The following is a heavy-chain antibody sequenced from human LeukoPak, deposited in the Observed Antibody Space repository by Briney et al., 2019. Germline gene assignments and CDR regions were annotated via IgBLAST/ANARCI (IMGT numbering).Heavy chain of an antibody. CDR3: ARDSGGSYYRSTPY. Sequence: SVKVSCKASGGTFSSYTISWVRQAPGQGLEWMGRIIPILGIADYAQKFQGRVTITADKSTGTAYMELSSLRSEDTAVYYCARDSGGSYYRSTPYWGQGTLVTVSS. CDR2: IIPILGIA. D-gene: IGHD1-26*01. J-gene: IGHJ4*02. CDR1: GGTFSSYT. V-gene: IGHV1-69*04.